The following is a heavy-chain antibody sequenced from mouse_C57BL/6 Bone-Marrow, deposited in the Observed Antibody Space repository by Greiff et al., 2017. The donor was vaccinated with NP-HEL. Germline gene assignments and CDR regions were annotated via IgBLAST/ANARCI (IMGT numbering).Heavy chain of an antibody. CDR3: ARLLHYDFSWFAY. CDR2: IHPNSGST. CDR1: GYTFTSYW. Sequence: QVQLQQPGAELVKPGASVKLSCKASGYTFTSYWMHWVKQRPGQGLEWIGMIHPNSGSTNYNEKFTSKATLTVDKSSSTASMQLSSLTSEDSAVYYCARLLHYDFSWFAYGGQGTLVTVSA. D-gene: IGHD2-4*01. J-gene: IGHJ3*01. V-gene: IGHV1-64*01.